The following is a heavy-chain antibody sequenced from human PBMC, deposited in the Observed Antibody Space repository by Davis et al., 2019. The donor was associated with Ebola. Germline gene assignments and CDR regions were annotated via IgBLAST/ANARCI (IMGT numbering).Heavy chain of an antibody. Sequence: GGSLRLTCAASGFTFSSYGMHWVRQAPGKGLEWVAVISYDGSNKYYADSVKGRFTISRDNSKNTLYLQMNSLRAEDTAVYYCARGVDTAMVRDRDDFDYWGQGTLVTVSS. CDR3: ARGVDTAMVRDRDDFDY. CDR2: ISYDGSNK. D-gene: IGHD5-18*01. CDR1: GFTFSSYG. V-gene: IGHV3-30*03. J-gene: IGHJ4*02.